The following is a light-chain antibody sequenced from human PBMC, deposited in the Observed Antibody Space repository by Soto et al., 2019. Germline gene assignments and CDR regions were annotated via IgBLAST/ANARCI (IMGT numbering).Light chain of an antibody. CDR1: SSDVGSYNL. Sequence: SVLTQPASVSGSPGQSITISCTGTSSDVGSYNLVSWYQQHPGKAPKLMIYEGSKRPSRVSNRFSGSKSGNTASLTISGLQAEYEADYYCCSYAGSSTLVFGGGTKLTVL. J-gene: IGLJ2*01. CDR2: EGS. CDR3: CSYAGSSTLV. V-gene: IGLV2-23*01.